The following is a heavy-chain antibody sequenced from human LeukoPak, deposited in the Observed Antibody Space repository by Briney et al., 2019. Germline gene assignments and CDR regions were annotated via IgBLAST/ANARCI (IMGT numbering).Heavy chain of an antibody. CDR1: GYTFTSYD. CDR2: MNPNSGNT. CDR3: ARGDYYDSSGYDLINY. J-gene: IGHJ4*02. Sequence: GASVKVSCKASGYTFTSYDINWVRQATGQGLEWMGWMNPNSGNTGYAQKFQGRVTMTRNTSISTAYMELSSLRSEDTAVYYCARGDYYDSSGYDLINYWGQGTLVTVSS. V-gene: IGHV1-8*01. D-gene: IGHD3-22*01.